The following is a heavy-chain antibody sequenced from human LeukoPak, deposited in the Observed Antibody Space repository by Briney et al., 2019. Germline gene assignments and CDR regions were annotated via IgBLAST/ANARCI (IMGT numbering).Heavy chain of an antibody. CDR3: ATNVGAFPVVVTATYFDY. J-gene: IGHJ4*02. Sequence: SVKVSCKASGGTFSSYAISWVRQAPGQGLEWMGGIIPIFGTANYAQKFQGRVTITADRSTSTAYMELSSLRSEDTAVYYCATNVGAFPVVVTATYFDYWGQGTLVTVSS. D-gene: IGHD2-21*02. V-gene: IGHV1-69*06. CDR2: IIPIFGTA. CDR1: GGTFSSYA.